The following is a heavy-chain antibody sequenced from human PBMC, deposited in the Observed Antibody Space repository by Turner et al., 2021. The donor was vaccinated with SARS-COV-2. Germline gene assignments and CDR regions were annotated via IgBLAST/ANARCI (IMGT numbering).Heavy chain of an antibody. CDR3: ASEKLRIGTYYNCGMDV. V-gene: IGHV4-39*01. J-gene: IGHJ6*02. CDR1: GGSIRSSSYY. Sequence: LQLQESGAGLVKPSETLSLTCSVSGGSIRSSSYYWGWIREPPGTGLGWSGSIYYSGTSNYNPSRKSRVTISVDTSKNQCSQKRSSVTAADTGVYYCASEKLRIGTYYNCGMDVWGQGTTVTVSS. CDR2: IYYSGTS. D-gene: IGHD1-1*01.